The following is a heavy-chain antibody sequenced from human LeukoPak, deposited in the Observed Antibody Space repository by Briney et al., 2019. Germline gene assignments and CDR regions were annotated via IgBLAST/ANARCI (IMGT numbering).Heavy chain of an antibody. CDR1: GFTFSSYE. V-gene: IGHV3-21*01. D-gene: IGHD4-17*01. CDR3: ARVTVTTFSPTDYMDV. J-gene: IGHJ6*03. CDR2: ISSSSRHI. Sequence: GGSLRLSCAASGFTFSSYEMNWVRQAPGKGLEWVSSISSSSRHIYYADSVKGRFTISRDNAKNSLYLQMNNLRAEETAVYYCARVTVTTFSPTDYMDVWGKGTTVTISS.